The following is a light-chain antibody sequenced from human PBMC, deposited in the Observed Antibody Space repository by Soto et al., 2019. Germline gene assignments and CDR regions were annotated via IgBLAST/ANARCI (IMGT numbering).Light chain of an antibody. Sequence: DVEMTQSPLSLPVTLGQPATISCRSKQGLVHSDGKTYLNWFQQRPGQSPRRLIYQVSNRDLGVPDRFSGSGSGTDFTLKISRVEAEDGVVYYCMQATHWLRTFGQGTKVEIK. CDR3: MQATHWLRT. V-gene: IGKV2-30*02. CDR1: QGLVHSDGKTY. J-gene: IGKJ1*01. CDR2: QVS.